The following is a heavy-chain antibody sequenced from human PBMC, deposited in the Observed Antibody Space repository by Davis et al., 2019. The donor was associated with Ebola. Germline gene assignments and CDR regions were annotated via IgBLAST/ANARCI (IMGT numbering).Heavy chain of an antibody. D-gene: IGHD6-13*01. CDR1: GFTFSGSA. CDR3: TSTHSSSVDY. V-gene: IGHV3-73*01. CDR2: IRSKANSYAT. Sequence: GESLKIPCSASGFTFSGSAMHWVRQASGKGLEWVGRIRSKANSYATAYAASVKGRFTIYRDDSKNTAYLQMNSLKTEDTAVYYCTSTHSSSVDYWGQGTLVTVSS. J-gene: IGHJ4*02.